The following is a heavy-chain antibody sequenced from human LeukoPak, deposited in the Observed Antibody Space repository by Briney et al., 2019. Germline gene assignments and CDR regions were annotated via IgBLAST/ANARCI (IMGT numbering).Heavy chain of an antibody. CDR1: GGSISSGGYS. CDR2: IYHSGSI. CDR3: AKHAGTSRLTKDY. J-gene: IGHJ4*02. D-gene: IGHD1-7*01. Sequence: SETLSLTCAVSGGSISSGGYSWSWIRQPPGKGLEWIGYIYHSGSIYYNPSLKSRVTISVDRSKNQFSLKLSSVTAEDTAVYYCAKHAGTSRLTKDYWGQGTLVAVSS. V-gene: IGHV4-30-2*01.